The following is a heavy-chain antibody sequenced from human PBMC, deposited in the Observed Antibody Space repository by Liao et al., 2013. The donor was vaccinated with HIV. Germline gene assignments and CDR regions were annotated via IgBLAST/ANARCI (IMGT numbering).Heavy chain of an antibody. V-gene: IGHV4-61*02. J-gene: IGHJ4*02. CDR1: GGSISSGSYY. CDR2: IYTSGST. D-gene: IGHD1-14*01. Sequence: QVQLQESGPGLVKPSQTLSLTCTVSGGSISSGSYYWSWIRQPAGKGLEWIGRIYTSGSTNYNPSLKSRVTISVDTSKNHFSLKLSSVTAADTAVYYCTRDGWGGPDGPYYFDYWGQGTLVTVSS. CDR3: TRDGWGGPDGPYYFDY.